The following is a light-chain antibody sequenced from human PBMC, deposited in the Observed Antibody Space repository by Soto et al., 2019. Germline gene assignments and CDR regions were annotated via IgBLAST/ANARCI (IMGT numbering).Light chain of an antibody. J-gene: IGKJ2*01. Sequence: EIVLTQSPGTLSLSPGERATLSCRASQSLRSTFLAWYQHKLGQAPRLLIHGASTRATDIPDRFSGSGSGTIFNISISRLEPEDFAVYYCQQYGTALGTFGQGTKVEIK. V-gene: IGKV3-20*01. CDR1: QSLRSTF. CDR3: QQYGTALGT. CDR2: GAS.